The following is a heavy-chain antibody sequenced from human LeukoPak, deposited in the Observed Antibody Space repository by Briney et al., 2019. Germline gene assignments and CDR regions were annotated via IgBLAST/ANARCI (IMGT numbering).Heavy chain of an antibody. CDR1: GFIVSNTY. V-gene: IGHV3-53*01. D-gene: IGHD3-3*02. Sequence: GGSLRLSCAASGFIVSNTYMTWVRQAPGKGLEWVSVIHNDGSTYYADSVKGRFTVSRDNSKNMLFLRMNSLRVEDAAVYFCASLARDYWGQGTLVSVSS. CDR3: ASLARDY. J-gene: IGHJ4*02. CDR2: IHNDGST.